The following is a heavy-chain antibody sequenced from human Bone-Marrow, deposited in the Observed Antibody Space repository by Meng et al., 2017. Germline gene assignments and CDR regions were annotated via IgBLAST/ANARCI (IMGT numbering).Heavy chain of an antibody. D-gene: IGHD2-15*01. CDR3: ARDVAGRGGY. V-gene: IGHV3-74*01. CDR2: INTDGTTT. CDR1: GSTFSSYW. Sequence: GGFLRPSCAASGSTFSSYWMHWVRQAPGKGLVWVSRINTDGTTTTYADSVKGRFAISRDNAKNTLYLQMNSLRGEDTAVYYCARDVAGRGGYWGQGKLVTSSS. J-gene: IGHJ4*02.